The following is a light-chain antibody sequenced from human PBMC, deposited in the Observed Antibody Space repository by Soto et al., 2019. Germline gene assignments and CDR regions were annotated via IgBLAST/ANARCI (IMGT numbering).Light chain of an antibody. V-gene: IGKV1-33*01. CDR1: QDIRKY. CDR2: GAS. J-gene: IGKJ3*01. CDR3: QHYDHLPPFT. Sequence: DIPMTQSPSSLSASVGDRVTITCQASQDIRKYLSWYQQKPGRAPKLLIYGASNLETGVPSRFSGSGYVTDFTFTISRLQPEDIATYYCQHYDHLPPFTFGPGTKVAIK.